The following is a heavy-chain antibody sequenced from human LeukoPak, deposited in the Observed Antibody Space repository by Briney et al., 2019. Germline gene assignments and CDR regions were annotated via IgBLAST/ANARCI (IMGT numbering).Heavy chain of an antibody. V-gene: IGHV1-46*01. J-gene: IGHJ4*02. CDR1: GGTFSSYA. Sequence: GASVKVSCKASGGTFSSYAISWVRQAPGQGLEWMGAINPSGGTTNYAQKFQGRVTMTRDTSTSTVYMELSSLRSEDTAVYYCASDVSREFDYWGQGTLVAVSS. CDR3: ASDVSREFDY. D-gene: IGHD2/OR15-2a*01. CDR2: INPSGGTT.